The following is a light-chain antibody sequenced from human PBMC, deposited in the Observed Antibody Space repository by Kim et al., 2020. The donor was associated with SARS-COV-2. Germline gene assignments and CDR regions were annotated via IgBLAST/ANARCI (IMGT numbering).Light chain of an antibody. CDR1: QSVSSSY. CDR3: QQYGSSLGWT. J-gene: IGKJ1*01. Sequence: PGERATRSCRASQSVSSSYLAWYQQKPGQAPRLLISGASSRATGIPDRFSGSGSGTDFTLTISRLEPEDFAVYYCQQYGSSLGWTFGQGTKVDIK. CDR2: GAS. V-gene: IGKV3-20*01.